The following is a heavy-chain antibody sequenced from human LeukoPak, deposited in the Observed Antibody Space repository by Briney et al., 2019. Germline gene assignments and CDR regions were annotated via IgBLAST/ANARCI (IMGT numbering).Heavy chain of an antibody. D-gene: IGHD5-24*01. CDR3: ARDNSVRDEAWWFNP. J-gene: IGHJ5*02. Sequence: GASVKVSWKAFGYILTSNYMHWVRQAPGQGPEWVGVISTMGGSTTYAQTFPGKLTLNTDMPTSTDYLELSSLRSEDTAVYYCARDNSVRDEAWWFNPWGQGTMVTVCS. V-gene: IGHV1-46*01. CDR2: ISTMGGST. CDR1: GYILTSNY.